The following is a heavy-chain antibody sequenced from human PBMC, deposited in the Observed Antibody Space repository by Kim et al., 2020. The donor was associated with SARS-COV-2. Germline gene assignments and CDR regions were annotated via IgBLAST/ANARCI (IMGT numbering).Heavy chain of an antibody. CDR2: ISFDRAAI. CDR1: GFTFSTYS. V-gene: IGHV3-48*02. CDR3: ARDNGGNFDH. J-gene: IGHJ4*02. D-gene: IGHD1-26*01. Sequence: GGSLRLSCAASGFTFSTYSFHWVRQTPVRGLEWVSYISFDRAAIYYADSVKGRFTTSRDNGRSSLNLQMNSLRDEDTAVYYCARDNGGNFDHWGQGTLVTVSS.